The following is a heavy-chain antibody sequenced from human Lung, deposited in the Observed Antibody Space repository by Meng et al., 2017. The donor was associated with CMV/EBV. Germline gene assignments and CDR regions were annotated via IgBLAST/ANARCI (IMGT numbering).Heavy chain of an antibody. J-gene: IGHJ4*02. CDR3: ATGFFWGGPYDY. D-gene: IGHD3-16*01. Sequence: SCAASGFTFSNAWMSWVRQAPGKGLEWVGRIKSKTDGGTTDYAAPVKGRFTISRDDSKHALYLQMNSLKTEDTAMYCCATGFFWGGPYDYWGQGTLVT. CDR2: IKSKTDGGTT. V-gene: IGHV3-15*01. CDR1: GFTFSNAW.